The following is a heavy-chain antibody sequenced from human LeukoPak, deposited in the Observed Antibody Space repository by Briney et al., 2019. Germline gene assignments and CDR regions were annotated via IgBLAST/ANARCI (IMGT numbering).Heavy chain of an antibody. V-gene: IGHV4-59*01. Sequence: SETLSLTCTVSGGSISSYYWSWIRQPPGKGLEWIGYIYGSGSTNYNPSVKSRATISVDTSKHQFSLNLSSVTAADTAVYYCARDSAFNWFDPWGQGTLVTVSS. CDR1: GGSISSYY. J-gene: IGHJ5*02. D-gene: IGHD3-10*01. CDR2: IYGSGST. CDR3: ARDSAFNWFDP.